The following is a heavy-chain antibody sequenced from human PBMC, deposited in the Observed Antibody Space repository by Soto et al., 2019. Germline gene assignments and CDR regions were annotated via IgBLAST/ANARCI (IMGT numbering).Heavy chain of an antibody. V-gene: IGHV3-9*01. CDR1: GFTFDEYA. CDR3: ARARGWWKDYFED. CDR2: ISWNSNFR. D-gene: IGHD6-19*01. Sequence: EVHLVESGGGLVQPGRSLRLSCAASGFTFDEYAMHWVRQAPGKGLEWVSGISWNSNFRDYADSVKGRFTVSRDNAKNSLYLEMNSLRVEDTALYYCARARGWWKDYFEDWGQGTQVTVSS. J-gene: IGHJ4*02.